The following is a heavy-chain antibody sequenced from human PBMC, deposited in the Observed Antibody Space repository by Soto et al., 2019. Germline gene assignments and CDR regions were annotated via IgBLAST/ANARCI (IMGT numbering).Heavy chain of an antibody. CDR2: VSAYNRNT. J-gene: IGHJ4*02. CDR1: GYTFSNYG. CDR3: ARARRWEPLLY. Sequence: QVQLVQSGPEVKKPGASVKVSCKGSGYTFSNYGVTWVRQAPGQGLERLGWVSAYNRNTDYAQKFADRATMTIDTSTNTAYLELRGLTPDDTAVYYCARARRWEPLLYWGQGTL. V-gene: IGHV1-18*01. D-gene: IGHD1-26*01.